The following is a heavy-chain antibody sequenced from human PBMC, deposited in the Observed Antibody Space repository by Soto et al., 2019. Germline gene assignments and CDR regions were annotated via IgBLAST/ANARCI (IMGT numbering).Heavy chain of an antibody. CDR3: ARAGLAVAGTGSAFDI. D-gene: IGHD6-19*01. Sequence: GGSLRLSCAASGFTVSSNYMSWVRQAPGKGLEWVSVIYSGGSTYYADSVEGRFTISRDNSKNTLYLQMNSLRAEDTAVYYCARAGLAVAGTGSAFDIWGQGTMVTVSS. CDR1: GFTVSSNY. J-gene: IGHJ3*02. V-gene: IGHV3-53*01. CDR2: IYSGGST.